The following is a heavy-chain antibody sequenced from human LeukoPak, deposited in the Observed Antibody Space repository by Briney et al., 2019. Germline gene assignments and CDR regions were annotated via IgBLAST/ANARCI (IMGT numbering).Heavy chain of an antibody. J-gene: IGHJ5*02. CDR1: GFTFSSYW. CDR2: IKQDGSEK. CDR3: ARDPPRVSYYDFWSGYYRGNWFDP. D-gene: IGHD3-3*01. V-gene: IGHV3-7*01. Sequence: GGSLRLSCAASGFTFSSYWMSWVRQAPGKGLEWVANIKQDGSEKYYVDSVKGRFTISRDNAKNSLYLQMNSLRAEDTAVYYCARDPPRVSYYDFWSGYYRGNWFDPWGQGTLVTVSS.